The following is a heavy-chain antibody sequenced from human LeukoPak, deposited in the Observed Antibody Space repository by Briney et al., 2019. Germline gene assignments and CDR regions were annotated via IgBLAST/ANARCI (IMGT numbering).Heavy chain of an antibody. CDR1: GYSFTSYW. V-gene: IGHV5-51*01. CDR3: VRLGYGGDIHCSGGSCYGTLDY. Sequence: PGESLKISCKGSGYSFTSYWIGWVRQMPGKGLEWMGIIYPGDSDTRYSPSFQGQVTISADKSISTAYLQWSSLKASDTAMYYCVRLGYGGDIHCSGGSCYGTLDYWGQGTLVTVSS. D-gene: IGHD2-15*01. CDR2: IYPGDSDT. J-gene: IGHJ4*02.